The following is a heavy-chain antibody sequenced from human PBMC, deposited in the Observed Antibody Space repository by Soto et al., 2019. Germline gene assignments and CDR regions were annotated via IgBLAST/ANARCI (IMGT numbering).Heavy chain of an antibody. CDR1: RFTFSSYG. J-gene: IGHJ4*02. D-gene: IGHD3-10*01. CDR3: ANGATFGDY. V-gene: IGHV3-30*18. CDR2: ISYDGSNK. Sequence: QVQLVESGGGVVQPGRSLRLYYAASRFTFSSYGMHWVRQAPGKGLEWVAVISYDGSNKYYADSVKGRFTISRDNSKNTLYLQMNSLRAADTAVYYCANGATFGDYWGQGTLVTVSS.